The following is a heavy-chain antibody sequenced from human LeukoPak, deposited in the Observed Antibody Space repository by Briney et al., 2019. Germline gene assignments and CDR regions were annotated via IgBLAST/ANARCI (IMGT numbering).Heavy chain of an antibody. CDR2: INHSGST. J-gene: IGHJ5*01. D-gene: IGHD4-17*01. CDR3: ARGGRHTASFGS. V-gene: IGHV4-34*01. Sequence: KPSETLSLTCAVYGGSFSGYYWSWIRQPPGKGREGIGEINHSGSTNYNPSLKGRVTISVDRAKNQFRLKLSSVTAAATAVYYCARGGRHTASFGSWGQGTLVTVSS. CDR1: GGSFSGYY.